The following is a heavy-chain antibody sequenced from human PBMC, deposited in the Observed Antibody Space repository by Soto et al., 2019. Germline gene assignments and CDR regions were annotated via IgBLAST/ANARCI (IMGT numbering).Heavy chain of an antibody. D-gene: IGHD5-18*01. CDR2: INHSGST. Sequence: TSEPLSLSCAVYGGSFSGYYWSWIRQPPGKGLEWIGEINHSGSTNYNPSLKSRVTISVDTSKNQFSLELSSVTAADTAVYYCARGRVQLWLRYYYGMDVWGQGTTVT. V-gene: IGHV4-34*01. CDR1: GGSFSGYY. CDR3: ARGRVQLWLRYYYGMDV. J-gene: IGHJ6*02.